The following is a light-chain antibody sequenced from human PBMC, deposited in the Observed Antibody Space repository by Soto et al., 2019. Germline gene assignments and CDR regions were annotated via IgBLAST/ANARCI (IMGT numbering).Light chain of an antibody. J-gene: IGLJ1*01. CDR2: EVT. Sequence: QSALTQPPSASGSPGQSVTLSCTGTSNDVDIYNYVSWYQQHPGKAPKLIIYEVTKRPSGVPDRFSGSKSGNTASLTVSGLQTEDEAEYYCSSYAGSNTLVFGTGTKVTVL. CDR3: SSYAGSNTLV. V-gene: IGLV2-8*01. CDR1: SNDVDIYNY.